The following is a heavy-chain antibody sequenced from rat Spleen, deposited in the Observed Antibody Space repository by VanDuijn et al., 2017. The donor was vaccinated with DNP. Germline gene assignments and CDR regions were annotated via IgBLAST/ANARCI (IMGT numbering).Heavy chain of an antibody. J-gene: IGHJ4*01. D-gene: IGHD1-12*02. V-gene: IGHV2S12*01. Sequence: QVQLKESGPGLVQPSQTLSLTCTVSGFSLTSYGVSWVRQPPGKGLEWIAAISSGGSPYYNSALKSRLSISRDTSKSQVFLKMNSLQTEDTAIYFCTRDGAMDAWGQGTSVTVSS. CDR3: TRDGAMDA. CDR1: GFSLTSYG. CDR2: ISSGGSP.